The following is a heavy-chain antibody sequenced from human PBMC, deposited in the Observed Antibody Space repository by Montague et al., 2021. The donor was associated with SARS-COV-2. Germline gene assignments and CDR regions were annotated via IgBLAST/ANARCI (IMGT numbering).Heavy chain of an antibody. CDR2: IYYSTNT. V-gene: IGHV4-39*01. D-gene: IGHD4-23*01. J-gene: IGHJ3*02. Sequence: SETLSLTCTVSGGSISSKGYYWVWLRQPPGQGLVWFVCIYYSTNTYSTPSLQSPVTISVDTSQNQFSLKLSAVTAAATAVYYCARLRGDYGGTYDTFDIWGQGTMVTVSS. CDR3: ARLRGDYGGTYDTFDI. CDR1: GGSISSKGYY.